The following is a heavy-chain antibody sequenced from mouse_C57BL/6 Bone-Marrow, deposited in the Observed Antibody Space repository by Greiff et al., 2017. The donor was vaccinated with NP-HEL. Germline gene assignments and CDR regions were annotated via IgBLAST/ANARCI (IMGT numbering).Heavy chain of an antibody. V-gene: IGHV7-1*01. CDR2: SRNKANDYTT. Sequence: EVHLVESGGGLVQSGRSLRLSCATSGFTFSDFYMEWVRQAPGKGLEWIAASRNKANDYTTEYSASVKGRFIVSRDTSQSILYLQMNALRAEDTAIYYCARDALDWYCDDWGTGTTVTVSS. J-gene: IGHJ1*03. CDR1: GFTFSDFY. CDR3: ARDALDWYCDD.